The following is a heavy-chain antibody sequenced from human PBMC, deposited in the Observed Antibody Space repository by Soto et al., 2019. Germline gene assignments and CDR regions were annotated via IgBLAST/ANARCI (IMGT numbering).Heavy chain of an antibody. D-gene: IGHD3-22*01. CDR3: ARVSYYYDSSGYYYVAFDI. V-gene: IGHV4-30-4*02. CDR2: IYYSGST. Sequence: SETLALTCTVSGGSISRGDYYWSWIRQPPGKGLEWIGYIYYSGSTYYNPSLKSRVTISVDTSKNQFSLKLSSVTAADTAVYYCARVSYYYDSSGYYYVAFDIWGQGTMVTVSS. CDR1: GGSISRGDYY. J-gene: IGHJ3*02.